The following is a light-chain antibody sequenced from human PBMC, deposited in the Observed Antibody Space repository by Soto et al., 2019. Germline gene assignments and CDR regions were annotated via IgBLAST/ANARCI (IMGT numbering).Light chain of an antibody. CDR2: KNS. J-gene: IGLJ3*02. CDR3: VTWNDGLRAGV. Sequence: QSVLTQPPSASGTPGQWVTISCSGGSSNVGVNYVYWYRQLPGSAPSLLIYKNSQRPSGVLDRFSGSKSVTSASLAIVGLRTEDGVDYYCVTWNDGLRAGVFVGGTKVTV. V-gene: IGLV1-47*01. CDR1: SSNVGVNY.